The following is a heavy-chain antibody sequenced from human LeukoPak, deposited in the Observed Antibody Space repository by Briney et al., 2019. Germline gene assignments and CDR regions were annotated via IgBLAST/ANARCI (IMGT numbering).Heavy chain of an antibody. V-gene: IGHV1-2*02. Sequence: ASVKVSCKASGYTFTGNYMHWVRPAPGQGLEWMGWINPNSGGTNYAQKFQGRVTMTRDTSISTAYMELSRLRSDDTAVNYCARESIVGATTLDYWGQGTLVTVSS. J-gene: IGHJ4*02. D-gene: IGHD1-26*01. CDR1: GYTFTGNY. CDR2: INPNSGGT. CDR3: ARESIVGATTLDY.